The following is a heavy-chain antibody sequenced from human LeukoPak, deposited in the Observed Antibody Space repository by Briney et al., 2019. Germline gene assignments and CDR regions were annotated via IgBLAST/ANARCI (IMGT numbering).Heavy chain of an antibody. D-gene: IGHD2-2*01. Sequence: GASVKVSCKTSGYTFTGYYMHWVRQAPGQGLEWMGWINPNSGGTNYAQKFQGRVTMTRDTSISTAYMELSRLRSDDTAVYYCAREGYCSSTSCSFDYWGQGTLVTVSS. J-gene: IGHJ4*02. CDR2: INPNSGGT. CDR1: GYTFTGYY. V-gene: IGHV1-2*02. CDR3: AREGYCSSTSCSFDY.